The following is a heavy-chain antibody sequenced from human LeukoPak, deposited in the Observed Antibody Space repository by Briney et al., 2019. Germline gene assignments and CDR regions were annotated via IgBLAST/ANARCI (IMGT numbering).Heavy chain of an antibody. V-gene: IGHV3-21*01. J-gene: IGHJ4*02. CDR2: ISTNSAFI. D-gene: IGHD4-17*01. CDR1: GFTFRAYS. CDR3: ACLRGLSDY. Sequence: PGGSLRLSFAASGFTFRAYSMSWVRQAPGKGLEWVSSISTNSAFIYYADSVRGRFTISRDNTKNSLYLQMDSLTADDTAVYFCACLRGLSDYWGQGTLVTVSS.